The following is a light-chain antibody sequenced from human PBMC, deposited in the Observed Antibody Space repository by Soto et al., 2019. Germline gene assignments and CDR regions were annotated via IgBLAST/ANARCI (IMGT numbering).Light chain of an antibody. Sequence: QSALTQPPSASGSPGQSVTISCTGTSSDVGAYNYVSWYQQYPGKAPKLMIYEVTKRPSGVPDRFSGSKSGNTASLTVSGLQGEDEADYYCSSYAGSNNYVFGTGTKVTVL. CDR2: EVT. J-gene: IGLJ1*01. CDR1: SSDVGAYNY. CDR3: SSYAGSNNYV. V-gene: IGLV2-8*01.